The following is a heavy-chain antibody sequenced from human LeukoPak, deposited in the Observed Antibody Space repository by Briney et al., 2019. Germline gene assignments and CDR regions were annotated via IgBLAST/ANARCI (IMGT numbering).Heavy chain of an antibody. CDR1: GGSISSGGYY. V-gene: IGHV4-30-2*01. D-gene: IGHD5-12*01. Sequence: PSETLSLTCTVSGGSISSGGYYWSWIRQPPGKGLEWIGYIYHSGSTYYNPSLKSRVTISVDRSKNQFSLKLSSVTAADTAVYYCARDAYSPTITRYYFDYWGQGTLVTVSS. CDR3: ARDAYSPTITRYYFDY. J-gene: IGHJ4*02. CDR2: IYHSGST.